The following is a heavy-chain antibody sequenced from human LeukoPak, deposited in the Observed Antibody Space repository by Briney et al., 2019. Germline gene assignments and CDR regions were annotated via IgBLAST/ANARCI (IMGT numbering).Heavy chain of an antibody. Sequence: ASVKVSCKASGGTFSSYAISWVRQAPGQGLEWMGWINPNSGGTKYAQKFKGRVTMTRDTSISTAYMELSRLRSDDTAVYYCARDVGTGHFDYWGQGTLVTVSS. D-gene: IGHD7-27*01. CDR2: INPNSGGT. CDR1: GGTFSSYA. V-gene: IGHV1-2*02. CDR3: ARDVGTGHFDY. J-gene: IGHJ4*02.